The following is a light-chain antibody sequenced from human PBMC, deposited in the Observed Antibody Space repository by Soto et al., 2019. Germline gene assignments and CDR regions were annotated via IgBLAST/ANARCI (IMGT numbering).Light chain of an antibody. CDR2: AAS. CDR3: QQHSNCPPT. V-gene: IGKV3-11*01. J-gene: IGKJ1*01. CDR1: QSISSY. Sequence: EIVLTQSPATLSLSPGERATLSCRASQSISSYLAWYQQKPGQAPRLLIYAASTRATGIPARFSGSGSGTDFPLTISSLRPEDCAVYYCQQHSNCPPTFGPGTKVEIK.